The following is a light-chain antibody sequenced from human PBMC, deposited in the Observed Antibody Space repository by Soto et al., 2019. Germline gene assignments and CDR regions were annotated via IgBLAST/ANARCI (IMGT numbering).Light chain of an antibody. Sequence: VLTQSPAPLSVSPGDRATLSCSASQSAAINLDWYQQKPGQSPRLLIYDASTRATGIPARFSGSGSGTEFTLAIASLQSEDFAVYYCQQYNSWPSYIFGQGTKLELK. CDR3: QQYNSWPSYI. CDR1: QSAAIN. J-gene: IGKJ2*01. V-gene: IGKV3-15*01. CDR2: DAS.